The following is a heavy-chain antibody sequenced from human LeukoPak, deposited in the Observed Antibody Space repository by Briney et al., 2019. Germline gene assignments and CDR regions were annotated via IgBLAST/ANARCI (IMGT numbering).Heavy chain of an antibody. J-gene: IGHJ4*02. CDR3: TTGIRGD. V-gene: IGHV3-15*07. D-gene: IGHD3-10*01. CDR1: GLTVTNAW. CDR2: IASKTDGGAT. Sequence: GGSLRLSCSASGLTVTNAWMNWVRQAPGEGLDWVGRIASKTDGGATDYAAPVKGRFTISRDDSKNTLNLQMNSLKTGDTAVHYCTTGIRGDWGQGTLVTVSS.